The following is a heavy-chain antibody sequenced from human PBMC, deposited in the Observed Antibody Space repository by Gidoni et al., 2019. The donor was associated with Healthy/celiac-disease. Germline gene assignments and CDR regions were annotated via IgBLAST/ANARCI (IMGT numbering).Heavy chain of an antibody. V-gene: IGHV3-23*01. Sequence: EVQLLESGGGLVQPGGSLRLSCAASGFPSSSYAIGWVRQAPWKGLEWVSAISGSGVSTYDADSVKGRYTISRDNSKNTLYLQMNSLRAEDTAVYYCAKDRENQGGYYDSSGYSDYWGQGTLVTVSS. D-gene: IGHD3-22*01. CDR2: ISGSGVST. J-gene: IGHJ4*02. CDR1: GFPSSSYA. CDR3: AKDRENQGGYYDSSGYSDY.